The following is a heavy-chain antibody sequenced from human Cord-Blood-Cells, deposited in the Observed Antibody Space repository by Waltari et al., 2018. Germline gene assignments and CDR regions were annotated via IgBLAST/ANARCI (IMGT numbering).Heavy chain of an antibody. CDR1: GGSFSGYY. CDR2: INHSGST. J-gene: IGHJ4*02. Sequence: QVQLQQWGAGLLKPSETLSLTCAVYGGSFSGYYWSWIRQPPGKGLEWIGEINHSGSTNYTPALQSRVPISGDTSKNQFSLKLSSVTAADTAVYYCARGCGGDCFDYWGQGTLVTVSS. CDR3: ARGCGGDCFDY. D-gene: IGHD2-21*01. V-gene: IGHV4-34*01.